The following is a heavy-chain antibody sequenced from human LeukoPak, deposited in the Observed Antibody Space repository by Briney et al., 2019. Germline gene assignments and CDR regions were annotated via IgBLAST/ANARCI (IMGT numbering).Heavy chain of an antibody. D-gene: IGHD3-22*01. V-gene: IGHV1-2*02. J-gene: IGHJ2*01. Sequence: ASVKVSCKASGYTFTSYAMNWVRQAPGQGLEWMGWINPNSGGTNYAQKFQGRVTMTRDTSISTAYMELSRLRSDDTAVYYCARCHYDSSGYYWYFDLWGRGTLVSVSS. CDR3: ARCHYDSSGYYWYFDL. CDR1: GYTFTSYA. CDR2: INPNSGGT.